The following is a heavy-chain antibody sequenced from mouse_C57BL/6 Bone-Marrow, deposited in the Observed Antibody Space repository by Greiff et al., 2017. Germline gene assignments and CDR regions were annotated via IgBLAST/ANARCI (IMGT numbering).Heavy chain of an antibody. CDR3: AREGNYTTVVEYYYAMDY. D-gene: IGHD1-1*01. CDR1: GYTFTDYN. J-gene: IGHJ4*01. Sequence: EVQLQQSGPELVKPGASVKMSCKASGYTFTDYNMHWVKQSHGKSLEWIGYINPNNGGTSYNQKFKGKATLTVNKSSSTAYMELRSLTSEDSAVYYCAREGNYTTVVEYYYAMDYWGQGTSVTVSS. V-gene: IGHV1-22*01. CDR2: INPNNGGT.